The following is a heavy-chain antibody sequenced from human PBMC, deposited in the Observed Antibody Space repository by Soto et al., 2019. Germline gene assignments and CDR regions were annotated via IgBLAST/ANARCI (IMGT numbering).Heavy chain of an antibody. D-gene: IGHD3-22*01. CDR3: VRGDGDYYDGNGYLGRH. CDR1: GFTFSSYW. J-gene: IGHJ4*02. CDR2: IKKDGSGT. V-gene: IGHV3-74*01. Sequence: EVQLVESGGGLVQPGGSLRLSCAASGFTFSSYWMHWVRQVPGKGPVWVSRIKKDGSGTYYADSVKGRLTMSRDNAKNTVYLKMNSLRAEDTAVYYCVRGDGDYYDGNGYLGRHWGQGTLVTVSS.